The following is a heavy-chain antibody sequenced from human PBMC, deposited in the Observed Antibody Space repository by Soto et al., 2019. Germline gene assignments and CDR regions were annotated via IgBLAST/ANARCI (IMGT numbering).Heavy chain of an antibody. V-gene: IGHV3-74*01. CDR3: AKDSWYFDL. Sequence: ESLKISCEASGFIFTNFWMHWVRQVPGKGLVWVSRIDTSGSSTSYADSVKGRFTISRDNAKNTVSLQMNSLRAEDTGVYYCAKDSWYFDLWSQGSLVTVSS. J-gene: IGHJ4*02. D-gene: IGHD6-13*01. CDR2: IDTSGSST. CDR1: GFIFTNFW.